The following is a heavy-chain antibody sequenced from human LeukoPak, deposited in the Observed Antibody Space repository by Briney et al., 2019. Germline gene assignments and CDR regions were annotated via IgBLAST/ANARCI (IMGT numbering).Heavy chain of an antibody. CDR2: ISWNSGSI. CDR1: GFTFDDYA. V-gene: IGHV3-9*01. Sequence: GRSLRLSCAASGFTFDDYAMHWFRQAPGKGLEWVSGISWNSGSIGYADSVKGRFTISRDNAKNSLYLKMNSLRAEDTAVYYCAKDITAYYGEYFDYWGQGTLVTVSS. D-gene: IGHD3-3*01. J-gene: IGHJ4*02. CDR3: AKDITAYYGEYFDY.